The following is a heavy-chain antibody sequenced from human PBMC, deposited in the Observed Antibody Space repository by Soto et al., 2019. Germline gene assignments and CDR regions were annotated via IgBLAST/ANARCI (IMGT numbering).Heavy chain of an antibody. CDR3: ARGYDSSGYYAYYYYGMDV. Sequence: QVQLQQWGAGLLKPSETLSLTCAVYGGSFSGYYWSWIRQPPGKGLEWIGEINHSGSTNYNPSLKSRVTVSVDTSKNQFSLKLSSVTAADTAGYYCARGYDSSGYYAYYYYGMDVWGQGTTVTVSS. CDR1: GGSFSGYY. CDR2: INHSGST. J-gene: IGHJ6*02. D-gene: IGHD3-22*01. V-gene: IGHV4-34*01.